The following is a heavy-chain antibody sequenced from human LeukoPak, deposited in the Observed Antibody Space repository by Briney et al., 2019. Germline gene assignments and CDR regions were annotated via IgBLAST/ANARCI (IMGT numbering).Heavy chain of an antibody. D-gene: IGHD2-2*01. Sequence: GGSLRLSCTGSGFNFSAHLMTWVRQVPGKGLEWISSVSGGGTDTYYADSVKGRFTISRDNSKNTLYLQMNSLRAEDTAVYYCAKASQYRYCSSTSCYPGGMDVWGQGTTVTVSS. CDR1: GFNFSAHL. CDR2: VSGGGTDT. V-gene: IGHV3-23*01. J-gene: IGHJ6*02. CDR3: AKASQYRYCSSTSCYPGGMDV.